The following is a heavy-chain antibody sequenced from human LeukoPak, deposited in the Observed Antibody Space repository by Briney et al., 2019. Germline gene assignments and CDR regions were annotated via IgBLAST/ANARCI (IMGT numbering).Heavy chain of an antibody. CDR2: ITRDGGST. V-gene: IGHV3-43*01. Sequence: GGSLRLSCAASGFSFDDYTMHWVRQAPGKGLEWVSLITRDGGSTFYADSVKGRFTISRDKSKNSLYLQMNSLSTEDTALYYCAKERLKYFDYWGQGTLVTVSS. CDR1: GFSFDDYT. CDR3: AKERLKYFDY. J-gene: IGHJ4*02.